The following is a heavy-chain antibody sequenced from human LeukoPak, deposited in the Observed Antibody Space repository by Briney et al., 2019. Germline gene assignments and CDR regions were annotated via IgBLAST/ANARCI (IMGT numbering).Heavy chain of an antibody. V-gene: IGHV1-18*01. CDR3: ARVHDILTGYYPFDY. J-gene: IGHJ4*02. CDR2: ISAYNGNT. D-gene: IGHD3-9*01. Sequence: ASVKVSCKASGYTFTSYGISWVRQAPGQGLEWMGWISAYNGNTNYAQKLQGRVTMTTDTSTSTAYMELRSLRSDDTAVYYCARVHDILTGYYPFDYWGQGTLVTVSS. CDR1: GYTFTSYG.